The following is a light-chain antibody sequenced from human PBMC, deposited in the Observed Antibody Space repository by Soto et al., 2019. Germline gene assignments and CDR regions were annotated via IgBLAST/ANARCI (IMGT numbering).Light chain of an antibody. J-gene: IGKJ4*01. CDR2: DAS. V-gene: IGKV3-20*01. CDR1: QTVRNNY. Sequence: LTQPPGTLALSPGEGDTLSCRASQTVRNNYLAWYQQKPGQAPRLLIYDASSRATGIPDRFSGGGSGTDFTLTISRLEPEDFAVYYCQQFSSYPLTFGGGSKVDI. CDR3: QQFSSYPLT.